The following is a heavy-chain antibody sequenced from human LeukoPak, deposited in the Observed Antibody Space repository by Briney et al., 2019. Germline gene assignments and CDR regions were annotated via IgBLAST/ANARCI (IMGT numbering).Heavy chain of an antibody. D-gene: IGHD5-12*01. CDR3: ARAHSGCYYFDY. CDR1: GGSITSGGYS. CDR2: IYHSVTT. J-gene: IGHJ4*02. V-gene: IGHV4-30-2*01. Sequence: TSQTLSLTCAVSGGSITSGGYSWSWVRQPPGKALEWIGYIYHSVTTHYNPSLKSRVSISVDRSKNQFSLKLNSVTAADTAVYYCARAHSGCYYFDYWGQGTLVTVSS.